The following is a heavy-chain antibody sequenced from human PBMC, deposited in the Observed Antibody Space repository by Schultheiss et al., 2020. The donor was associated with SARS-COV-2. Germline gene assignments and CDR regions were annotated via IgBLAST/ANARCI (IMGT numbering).Heavy chain of an antibody. CDR1: GYTFTGYY. Sequence: ASVKVSCKASGYTFTGYYMHWVRQAPGQGLEWMGWINPNSGGTNYAQKFQGRVTMTRDTSISTAYMELSRLRSDDTAVYYCARDVSSSSDWYFDLWGRGTLVTVSS. CDR2: INPNSGGT. V-gene: IGHV1-2*02. D-gene: IGHD6-6*01. CDR3: ARDVSSSSDWYFDL. J-gene: IGHJ2*01.